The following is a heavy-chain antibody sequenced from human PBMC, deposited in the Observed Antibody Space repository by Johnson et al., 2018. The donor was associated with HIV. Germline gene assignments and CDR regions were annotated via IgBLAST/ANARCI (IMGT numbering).Heavy chain of an antibody. D-gene: IGHD2-15*01. J-gene: IGHJ3*02. V-gene: IGHV3-7*04. Sequence: QLVESGGGLVQPGGSLRLSCAASGFTFSSYWMSWVRQAPGKGLEWVANIKQDGSEKYYVDSVKGRFTISRDNAKNSLYLQMNSLRAEDTAVYYCARAGGGSHGAFDIWGQGTMVTVSS. CDR3: ARAGGGSHGAFDI. CDR1: GFTFSSYW. CDR2: IKQDGSEK.